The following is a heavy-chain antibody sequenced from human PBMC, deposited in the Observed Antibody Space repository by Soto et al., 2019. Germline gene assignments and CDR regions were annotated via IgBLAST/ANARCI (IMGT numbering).Heavy chain of an antibody. Sequence: GASLRISWRVSGYDFNTNWFGWVRQLPGRGLEWVGIMYPGDSDTRYNPSLQGHVTLSVDVTVSTAFLQWRSLETSDTGMYFCARLPRDCNKTSCYYADHWGQGTQVTVS. CDR1: GYDFNTNW. CDR3: ARLPRDCNKTSCYYADH. CDR2: MYPGDSDT. V-gene: IGHV5-51*01. J-gene: IGHJ4*02. D-gene: IGHD3-3*01.